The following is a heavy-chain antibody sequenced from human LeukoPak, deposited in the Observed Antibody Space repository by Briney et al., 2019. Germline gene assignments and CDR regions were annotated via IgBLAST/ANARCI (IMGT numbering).Heavy chain of an antibody. D-gene: IGHD3-9*01. V-gene: IGHV1-2*02. CDR3: ARVVGILTGYGRFDY. Sequence: ASVKVSCKASGYTFTGYYMHWVRQAPGQGLEWMGWINPNSGGTNYAQKFQSRVTMTRDTSTSTAYMELRSLRSDDTAVYYCARVVGILTGYGRFDYWGQGTLVTVSS. J-gene: IGHJ4*02. CDR2: INPNSGGT. CDR1: GYTFTGYY.